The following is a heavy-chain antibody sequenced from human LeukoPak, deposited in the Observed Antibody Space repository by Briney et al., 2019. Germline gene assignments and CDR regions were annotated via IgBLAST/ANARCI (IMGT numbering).Heavy chain of an antibody. D-gene: IGHD2-15*01. J-gene: IGHJ4*02. Sequence: ASVKVSCKASGYTFTGYYMHWVRQAPGQGLEWMGWINPNSGGTNYAQKFQGRVTMTRDTSISTAYMELSRLRSDDTAVYYCVSEGWQDIVVVVAANWGQGTLVTVSS. CDR2: INPNSGGT. CDR1: GYTFTGYY. CDR3: VSEGWQDIVVVVAAN. V-gene: IGHV1-2*02.